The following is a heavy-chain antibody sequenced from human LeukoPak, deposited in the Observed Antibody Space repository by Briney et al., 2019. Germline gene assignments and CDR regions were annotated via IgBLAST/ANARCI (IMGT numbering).Heavy chain of an antibody. CDR1: GFTFSSYE. D-gene: IGHD6-13*01. Sequence: GGSPRLSCAASGFTFSSYEMNWVRQAPGKGREWVSYISSSGSTIYYADSVKGRFTISRDNAKNSLYLQMNSLRAEDTAVYYCAREVAAAGPRNAFDIWGQGTMVTVSS. CDR3: AREVAAAGPRNAFDI. J-gene: IGHJ3*02. CDR2: ISSSGSTI. V-gene: IGHV3-48*03.